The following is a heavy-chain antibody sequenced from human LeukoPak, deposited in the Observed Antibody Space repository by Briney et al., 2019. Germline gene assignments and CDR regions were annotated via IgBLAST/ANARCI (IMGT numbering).Heavy chain of an antibody. CDR3: ARLGGYCSSTSCSDAFDI. CDR1: GGSFSGYY. CDR2: INHSGST. Sequence: SETLSLTCAVYGGSFSGYYWSWIRQPPGKGTEWIGEINHSGSTNYNPSLKSRVTISVDTSKNQFSLKLSSVTAADTAVYYCARLGGYCSSTSCSDAFDIWGQGTMVTVSS. D-gene: IGHD2-2*01. J-gene: IGHJ3*02. V-gene: IGHV4-34*01.